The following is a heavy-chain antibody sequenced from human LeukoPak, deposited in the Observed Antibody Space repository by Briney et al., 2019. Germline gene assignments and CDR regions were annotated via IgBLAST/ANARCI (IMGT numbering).Heavy chain of an antibody. CDR3: ARDRPGTVTTFDY. CDR1: GFTFSTYW. D-gene: IGHD4-17*01. CDR2: ISIDGNST. Sequence: GGSLRLSCAASGFTFSTYWMHWVRQPPAKGLVWVSRISIDGNSTTYADSVKGRFTISRDNAKNTLYLQMNSLRAEDTAMYYCARDRPGTVTTFDYWGQGTLVTVSS. V-gene: IGHV3-74*01. J-gene: IGHJ4*02.